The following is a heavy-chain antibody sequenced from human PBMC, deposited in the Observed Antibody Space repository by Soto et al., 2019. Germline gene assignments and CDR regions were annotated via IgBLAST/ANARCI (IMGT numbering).Heavy chain of an antibody. CDR3: ARDERGYNYVSDYGLDV. CDR1: GGTFTSHT. V-gene: IGHV1-69*08. Sequence: QVQLVQSGAELKKPGSSVKVSCKASGGTFTSHTIIAWVRQAPGQGPEWMGRSIPTLDIVDYAQKFQDRVPLNADKPTSTAYMELRSLISEDTAVYYCARDERGYNYVSDYGLDVWGQGNSVTVSS. D-gene: IGHD5-18*01. J-gene: IGHJ6*02. CDR2: SIPTLDIV.